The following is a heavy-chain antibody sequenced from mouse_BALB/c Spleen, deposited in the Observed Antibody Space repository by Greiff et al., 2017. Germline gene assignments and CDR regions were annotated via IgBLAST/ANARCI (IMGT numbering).Heavy chain of an antibody. CDR1: GYAFTNYL. Sequence: VQVVESGAELVRPGTSVKVSCKASGYAFTNYLIEWVKQRPGQGLEWIGVINPGSGGTNYNEKFKGKATLTADKSSSTAYMQLSSLTSDDSAVYFCASLIDYFDYWGQGTTLTVSS. CDR2: INPGSGGT. V-gene: IGHV1-54*01. CDR3: ASLIDYFDY. J-gene: IGHJ2*01.